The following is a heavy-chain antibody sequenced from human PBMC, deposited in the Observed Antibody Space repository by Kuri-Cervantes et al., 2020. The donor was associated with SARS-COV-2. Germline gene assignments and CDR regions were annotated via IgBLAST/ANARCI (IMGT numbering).Heavy chain of an antibody. CDR1: GGSISSSSYY. CDR2: IKQDGSEK. D-gene: IGHD3-10*01. V-gene: IGHV3-7*01. J-gene: IGHJ4*02. CDR3: ARRGEFGELLYFDY. Sequence: GESLKISCTVSGGSISSSSYYWSWIRQPPGKGLEWVANIKQDGSEKYYVDSVKGRFTISRDNAKNSLYLQMNSLRAEDTAVYYCARRGEFGELLYFDYWGQGTLVTVSS.